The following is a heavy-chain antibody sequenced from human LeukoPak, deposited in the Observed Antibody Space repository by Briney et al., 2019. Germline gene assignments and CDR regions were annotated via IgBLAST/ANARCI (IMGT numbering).Heavy chain of an antibody. Sequence: GGSLRLSCAASGFTFSRYWMTWVRQAPGKGLEWVANIKEDGSENSYVESVKGRFTISRDNAKNSLYLQLNSLRAEDTAVYFCARQRYSDYWGQGTLVTVTS. CDR1: GFTFSRYW. CDR3: ARQRYSDY. CDR2: IKEDGSEN. J-gene: IGHJ4*02. D-gene: IGHD1-1*01. V-gene: IGHV3-7*01.